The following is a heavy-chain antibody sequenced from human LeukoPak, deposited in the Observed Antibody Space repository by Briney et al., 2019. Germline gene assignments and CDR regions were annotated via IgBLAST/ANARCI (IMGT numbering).Heavy chain of an antibody. CDR2: ISNDGSTT. J-gene: IGHJ4*02. CDR1: GFTFSTFW. Sequence: GGSLRLSCAASGFTFSTFWMHWVRQTPGKGLVWVSRISNDGSTTHYADSVKGRFTISGDNAKNTLFLHMNSLRAEDTAVYYCNVRWGPNSDYWGQGTLVTVSS. V-gene: IGHV3-74*01. D-gene: IGHD7-27*01. CDR3: NVRWGPNSDY.